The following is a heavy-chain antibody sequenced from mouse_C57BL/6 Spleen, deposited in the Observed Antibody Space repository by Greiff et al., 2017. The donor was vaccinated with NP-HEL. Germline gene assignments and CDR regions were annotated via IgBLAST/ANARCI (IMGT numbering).Heavy chain of an antibody. J-gene: IGHJ1*03. CDR3: ARGYGNYWYFDV. Sequence: EVKLVESGGGLVQPGGSLKLSCAASGFTFSDYGMAWVRQAPRKGPEWVAFISNLAYSIYYADTVTGRFTISRENAKNTLYLEMSSLRSEDTARYYCARGYGNYWYFDVWGTGTTVTVSS. CDR1: GFTFSDYG. D-gene: IGHD2-1*01. V-gene: IGHV5-15*01. CDR2: ISNLAYSI.